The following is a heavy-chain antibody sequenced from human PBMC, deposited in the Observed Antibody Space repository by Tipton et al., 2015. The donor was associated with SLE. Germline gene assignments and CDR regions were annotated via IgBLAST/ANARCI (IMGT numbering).Heavy chain of an antibody. D-gene: IGHD2-21*01. CDR3: AKDPIVVVIATFDY. CDR2: ISWDGDTT. V-gene: IGHV3-43D*04. J-gene: IGHJ4*02. Sequence: SLRLSCAVSGFTFDDYAMHWVRQPPGKGLEWVSLISWDGDTTYYTDSVKGRFTLSRDNSKNSLYLQMNSLRAEDTAVYYCAKDPIVVVIATFDYWGQGTLVTVSS. CDR1: GFTFDDYA.